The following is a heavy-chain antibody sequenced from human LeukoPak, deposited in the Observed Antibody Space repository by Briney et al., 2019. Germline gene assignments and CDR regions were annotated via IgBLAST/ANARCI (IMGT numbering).Heavy chain of an antibody. CDR2: INPSGGNT. CDR1: GYTFTSYY. J-gene: IGHJ4*02. V-gene: IGHV1-46*01. CDR3: ARVPVGATLEH. Sequence: ASVKVSCKASGYTFTSYYIHWVRQAPGQGLEWMGIINPSGGNTNYAQKFQGRVTMTRDTSTSTVYMELSSLRSEDTAVYFCARVPVGATLEHWGQGTLVTVSS. D-gene: IGHD1-26*01.